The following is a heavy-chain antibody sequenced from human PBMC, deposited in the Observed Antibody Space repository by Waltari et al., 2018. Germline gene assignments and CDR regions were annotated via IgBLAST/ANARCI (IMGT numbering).Heavy chain of an antibody. V-gene: IGHV1-69*08. CDR1: GGTFSSYT. D-gene: IGHD5-12*01. J-gene: IGHJ4*02. CDR3: ARETFRGRGDY. CDR2: IILILGIA. Sequence: QVQLVQSGAEVKKPGSSVKVSCKASGGTFSSYTISWVRQAPGQGLEWMGRIILILGIANYAQKFQGRVTITADKSTSTAYMELSSLRSEDTAVYYCARETFRGRGDYWGQGTLVTVSS.